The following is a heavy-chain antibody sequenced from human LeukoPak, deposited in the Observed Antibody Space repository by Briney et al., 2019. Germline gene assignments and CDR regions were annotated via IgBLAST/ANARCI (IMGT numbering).Heavy chain of an antibody. D-gene: IGHD6-6*01. V-gene: IGHV1-46*01. CDR2: IDPSGGST. J-gene: IGHJ4*02. Sequence: ASVKVSCKASGYTLTNYYVHWVRQAPGQGLEWMGKIDPSGGSTSYAQKFQGRVTMTRDMSTSTVYMELSSLRSEDTAVYYCARDGSLIAARGDFDYWGQGTLVAVSS. CDR3: ARDGSLIAARGDFDY. CDR1: GYTLTNYY.